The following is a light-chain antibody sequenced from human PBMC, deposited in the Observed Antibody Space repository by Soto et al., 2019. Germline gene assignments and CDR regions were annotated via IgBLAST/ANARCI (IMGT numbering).Light chain of an antibody. V-gene: IGLV3-1*01. CDR1: KLGDKY. CDR3: QAWDSSTEVV. Sequence: SYELTQPPSVSVSPGQTDSITCSGDKLGDKYACWYQQKPGQSPVLVIYQDSKRPSGIPERFSGSNSGNTATLTISGTQAMDEADYYCQAWDSSTEVVFGGGTKLTV. J-gene: IGLJ2*01. CDR2: QDS.